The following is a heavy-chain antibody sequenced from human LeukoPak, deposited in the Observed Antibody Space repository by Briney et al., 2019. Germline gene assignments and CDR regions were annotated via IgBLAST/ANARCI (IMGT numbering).Heavy chain of an antibody. J-gene: IGHJ5*02. CDR1: GYTFTSYD. D-gene: IGHD3-22*01. V-gene: IGHV1-8*01. CDR3: ARGRRITMIVVVANWFDP. Sequence: GASVKVSCKASGYTFTSYDINWVRQATGQGLEWMGWMNPNSGNTSYAQKFQGRVTMTRDTSTSTVYMELSSLRSEDTAVYYCARGRRITMIVVVANWFDPWGQGTLVTVSS. CDR2: MNPNSGNT.